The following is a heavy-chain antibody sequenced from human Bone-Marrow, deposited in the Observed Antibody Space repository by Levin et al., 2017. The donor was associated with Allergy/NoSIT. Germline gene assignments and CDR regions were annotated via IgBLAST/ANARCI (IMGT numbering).Heavy chain of an antibody. V-gene: IGHV3-23*01. D-gene: IGHD1-26*01. Sequence: GGSLRLSCAASGFTFSTYAMSWVRQAPGKGLEWVSGISGSGDRTYYAESVKGRFTISRDNSKTTLSLQVSSLRADDTAVYFCAKDYNVGATTLPFFAYWGQGTLVTVSS. CDR1: GFTFSTYA. CDR3: AKDYNVGATTLPFFAY. J-gene: IGHJ4*02. CDR2: ISGSGDRT.